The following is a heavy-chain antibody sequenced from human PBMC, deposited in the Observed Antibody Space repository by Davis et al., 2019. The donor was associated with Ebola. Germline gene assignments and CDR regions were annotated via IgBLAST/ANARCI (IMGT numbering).Heavy chain of an antibody. J-gene: IGHJ4*02. CDR1: GGSISSYY. CDR2: ISYSGST. CDR3: ARQRRDGYSDFDY. V-gene: IGHV4-59*08. D-gene: IGHD5-24*01. Sequence: SETLSLTCTVSGGSISSYYWTWIRQPPGKGLEWIGYISYSGSTNYNPSLRSRVTMSVDTSKNQFSLKLRSVTAADTAVYYCARQRRDGYSDFDYWGLGTLVTVSS.